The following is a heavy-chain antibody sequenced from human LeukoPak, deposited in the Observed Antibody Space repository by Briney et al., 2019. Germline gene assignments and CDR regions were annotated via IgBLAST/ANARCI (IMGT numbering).Heavy chain of an antibody. CDR3: ARGPLPGYYYYGMDV. CDR2: INPNSGGT. CDR1: GYTFTGYY. Sequence: ASVKVSCKASGYTFTGYYMHWVRQAPGQGLEWMGWINPNSGGTNYAQKFQGWVTMTRDTSISTAYMELSRLRSDDTAVYYCARGPLPGYYYYGMDVWGQGTTVTVS. J-gene: IGHJ6*02. D-gene: IGHD1-26*01. V-gene: IGHV1-2*04.